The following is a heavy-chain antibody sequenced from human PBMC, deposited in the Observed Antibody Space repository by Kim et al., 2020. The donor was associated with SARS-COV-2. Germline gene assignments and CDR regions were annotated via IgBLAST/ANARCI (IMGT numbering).Heavy chain of an antibody. V-gene: IGHV3-74*01. J-gene: IGHJ6*02. Sequence: GGSLRLSCEVSRFTCYNFWTNWVSYAPGTGLVWVSWISSVRRITNYAHSLKGRYTMSRENAENTLYLQKNSLSAEETAVSYCARGFFSDGVDVWGQGTTVTVSS. CDR1: RFTCYNFW. CDR2: ISSVRRIT. CDR3: ARGFFSDGVDV. D-gene: IGHD3-10*01.